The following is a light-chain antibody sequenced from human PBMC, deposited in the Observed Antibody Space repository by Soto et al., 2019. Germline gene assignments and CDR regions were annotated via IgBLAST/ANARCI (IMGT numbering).Light chain of an antibody. J-gene: IGKJ4*01. V-gene: IGKV1-39*01. Sequence: DIQMTQSPSSLSAAGGDRVTITCRASQSISSYLNWYQQKPGKAPKLLIYAASTLQSGVPSRFSGSGSGTDFTLTIRSLQPEDFATYYCQQSYSTLLTFGGGTKVEIK. CDR1: QSISSY. CDR3: QQSYSTLLT. CDR2: AAS.